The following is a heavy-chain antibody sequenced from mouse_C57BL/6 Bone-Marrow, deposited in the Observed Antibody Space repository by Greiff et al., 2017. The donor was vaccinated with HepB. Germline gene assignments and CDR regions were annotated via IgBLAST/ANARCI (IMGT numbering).Heavy chain of an antibody. J-gene: IGHJ3*01. CDR1: GFTFSDYG. CDR3: ARPYYDYVFAY. V-gene: IGHV5-17*01. D-gene: IGHD2-4*01. Sequence: EVQRVESGGGLLKPGGSLKLSCTASGFTFSDYGMHWVRQAPEKGLEWVAYISSGSSTIYYADTVRGRFTISRDNAKNTLFLQMTSLRSEDTAMVYFARPYYDYVFAYWGQGTLVTVSA. CDR2: ISSGSSTI.